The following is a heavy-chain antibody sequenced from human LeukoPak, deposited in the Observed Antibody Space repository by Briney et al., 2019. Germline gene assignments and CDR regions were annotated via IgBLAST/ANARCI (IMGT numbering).Heavy chain of an antibody. D-gene: IGHD1-26*01. V-gene: IGHV1-8*03. CDR2: MNPNSGNT. Sequence: ASVKVSCKASGGTFSSYAISWVRQAPGQGLEWMGWMNPNSGNTGYAQKFQGRVTITRNTSISTAYMELSSLRSEDTAVYYCARHSGSLDYWGQGTLVTVSS. J-gene: IGHJ4*02. CDR3: ARHSGSLDY. CDR1: GGTFSSYA.